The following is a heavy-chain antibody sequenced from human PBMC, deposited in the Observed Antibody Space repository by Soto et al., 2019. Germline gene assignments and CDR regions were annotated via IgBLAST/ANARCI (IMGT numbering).Heavy chain of an antibody. J-gene: IGHJ4*02. Sequence: KQSQTLSLTCAISGDSVSSNSAAWNWIRQSPSRGLEWLGRTYYRSKWYNDYAVSVKSRITINPDTSKNQFSLQLNSVTPEDTAVYYCARDLALVYSSSWYYFDYWGQGTLVTVSS. CDR3: ARDLALVYSSSWYYFDY. V-gene: IGHV6-1*01. CDR1: GDSVSSNSAA. D-gene: IGHD6-13*01. CDR2: TYYRSKWYN.